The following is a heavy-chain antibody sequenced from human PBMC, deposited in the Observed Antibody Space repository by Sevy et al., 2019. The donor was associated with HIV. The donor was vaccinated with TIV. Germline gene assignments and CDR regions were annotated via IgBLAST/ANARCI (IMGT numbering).Heavy chain of an antibody. V-gene: IGHV3-21*01. CDR3: ARDPDGYYYDSSGQRNYNAFDI. CDR1: GFTFSSYS. CDR2: ISSSGSYI. Sequence: GGSLRLSCAASGFTFSSYSMNWVRQAPGKGLEWVSSISSSGSYIYYADSVKGRFTISRDNAKNSLYLQMNSLRAEDTAVYYCARDPDGYYYDSSGQRNYNAFDIWGQGTMVTVSS. J-gene: IGHJ3*02. D-gene: IGHD3-22*01.